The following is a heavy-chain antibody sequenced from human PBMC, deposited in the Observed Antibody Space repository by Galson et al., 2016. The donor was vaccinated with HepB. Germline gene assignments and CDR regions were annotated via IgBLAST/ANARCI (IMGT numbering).Heavy chain of an antibody. J-gene: IGHJ6*02. CDR1: GNTFTDYW. V-gene: IGHV1-2*02. CDR3: ATAPGAGTF. Sequence: SVKVSCKASGNTFTDYWIHWVRQSPGLGLQWMAWINPYNGATKYAPNFQDRVTVTTDTSITTVYIEVRGLRSDDTAVYFCATAPGAGTFWGQGTTVTVS. CDR2: INPYNGAT. D-gene: IGHD6-19*01.